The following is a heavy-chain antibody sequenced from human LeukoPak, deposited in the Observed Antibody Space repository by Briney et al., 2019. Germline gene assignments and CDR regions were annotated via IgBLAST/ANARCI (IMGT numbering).Heavy chain of an antibody. CDR3: AREEVAATGDFDY. V-gene: IGHV4-4*07. D-gene: IGHD2-15*01. Sequence: SETLSLTCIVSGGSVSSYHWSWIRQPAGKGLEWIGRIYTSGSTNYNPSLKSRLTMSVDTSKNQFSLKLSSVTAADTAVYYCAREEVAATGDFDYWGQGTLVTVSS. CDR1: GGSVSSYH. CDR2: IYTSGST. J-gene: IGHJ4*02.